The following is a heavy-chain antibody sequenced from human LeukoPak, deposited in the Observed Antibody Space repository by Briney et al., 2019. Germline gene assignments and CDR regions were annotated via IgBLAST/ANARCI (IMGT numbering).Heavy chain of an antibody. Sequence: ASVKVSCKASGYTFTNYGITWVRQAPGQGLEWMGWISAYSGNTMFAQMHQGRVALTTDTSTTTAYMELRSLRSDDTAVYYCARDLEPAPRCKSGGDCYALYWGQGTLVTVSS. CDR3: ARDLEPAPRCKSGGDCYALY. V-gene: IGHV1-18*01. J-gene: IGHJ4*02. D-gene: IGHD2-21*02. CDR2: ISAYSGNT. CDR1: GYTFTNYG.